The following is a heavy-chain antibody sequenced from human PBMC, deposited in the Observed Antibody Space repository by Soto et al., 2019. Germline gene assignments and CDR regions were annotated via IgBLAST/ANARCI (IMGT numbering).Heavy chain of an antibody. V-gene: IGHV4-34*01. D-gene: IGHD6-13*01. Sequence: SETLSLTCAVYGGSFSGYYWSWIRQPPGKGLEWIGEINHSGSTNYNPSLKSRVTISVDTSKNQFSLKLGSVTAADTAVYYCARGLTSEQLVRGYYYYYGMDVWGQGTTVTVSS. J-gene: IGHJ6*02. CDR3: ARGLTSEQLVRGYYYYYGMDV. CDR2: INHSGST. CDR1: GGSFSGYY.